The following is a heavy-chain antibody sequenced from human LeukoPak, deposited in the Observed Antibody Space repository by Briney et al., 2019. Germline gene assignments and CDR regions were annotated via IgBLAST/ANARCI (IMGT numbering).Heavy chain of an antibody. CDR1: GFTFSSYA. CDR3: VKEGQGAFDL. CDR2: ISYDGSNK. Sequence: GGSLRLSCAASGFTFSSYAMHWVRQAPGKGLEWVAVISYDGSNKYYADSVKGRFTISRDNSKNTLYLQMNSLRAEDTAVYYCVKEGQGAFDLWGQGTMVTVSS. J-gene: IGHJ3*01. V-gene: IGHV3-30-3*01.